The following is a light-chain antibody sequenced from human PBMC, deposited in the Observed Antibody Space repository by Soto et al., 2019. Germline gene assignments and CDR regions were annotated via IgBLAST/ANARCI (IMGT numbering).Light chain of an antibody. V-gene: IGKV1-9*01. CDR3: QQLHTCLLT. CDR2: AAS. J-gene: IGKJ4*01. Sequence: DIQLTQSPSFLSASIGDSVTITCRASQAIGTYLAWYQQKPGKAPNLLVYAASTLHSGVPSRFSGSGSGTEFTLPITSLQPEDVATYYCQQLHTCLLTFGGGTKVQIK. CDR1: QAIGTY.